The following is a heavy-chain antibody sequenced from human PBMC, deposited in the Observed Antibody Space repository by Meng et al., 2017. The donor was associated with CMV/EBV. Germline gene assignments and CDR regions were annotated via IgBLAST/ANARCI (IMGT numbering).Heavy chain of an antibody. D-gene: IGHD1-26*01. J-gene: IGHJ4*02. CDR2: ISYDGSNK. V-gene: IGHV3-30-3*01. Sequence: GESLKISCAASGFTFSSYAVHWVRQAPGKGLEWVAVISYDGSNKYYADSVKGRFTISRDNAKNSLYLQMNSLRAEDTAVYYCARAPGSYYDYWGQGTLVTVSS. CDR3: ARAPGSYYDY. CDR1: GFTFSSYA.